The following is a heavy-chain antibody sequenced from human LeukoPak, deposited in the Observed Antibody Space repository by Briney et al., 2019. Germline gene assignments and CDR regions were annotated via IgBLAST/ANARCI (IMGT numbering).Heavy chain of an antibody. CDR3: ARAEYQLLYGGVDY. Sequence: ASVKVSCKASGYTFTSSGISWVRQAPGQGLEWMGWISAYNGNTNYAQKLQGRVTMTTDTSTSTAYMELRSLRSDDTAVYYCARAEYQLLYGGVDYWGQGTLVTVSS. J-gene: IGHJ4*02. D-gene: IGHD2-2*02. CDR1: GYTFTSSG. V-gene: IGHV1-18*01. CDR2: ISAYNGNT.